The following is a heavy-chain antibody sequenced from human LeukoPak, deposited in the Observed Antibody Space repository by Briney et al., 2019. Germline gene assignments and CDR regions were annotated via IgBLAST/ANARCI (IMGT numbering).Heavy chain of an antibody. D-gene: IGHD6-6*01. CDR2: ISWNSGSI. CDR3: AKDWSSSSSGVDY. V-gene: IGHV3-9*03. J-gene: IGHJ4*02. Sequence: GGSLRLSCAASGFTFDDYAMHWVRQAPGKGLEWVSGISWNSGSIGYADSVKGRFTISRDNAKNSLYLQMNSLRAEDMALYYCAKDWSSSSSGVDYWGQGTLVTVSS. CDR1: GFTFDDYA.